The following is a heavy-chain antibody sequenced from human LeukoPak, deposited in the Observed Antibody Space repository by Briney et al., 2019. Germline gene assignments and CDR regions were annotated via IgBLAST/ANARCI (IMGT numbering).Heavy chain of an antibody. D-gene: IGHD5-24*01. CDR3: AREERDGYNYYWYFDL. V-gene: IGHV3-21*01. CDR1: GFTFSSYS. Sequence: GGSLRLSCTASGFTFSSYSMNWVRQAPGKGLEWVSSISTSSSYIYYADSVKGRLTISRDNARDSLYLQISSLRAEDTAMYYCAREERDGYNYYWYFDLWGRGTLVTVSS. CDR2: ISTSSSYI. J-gene: IGHJ2*01.